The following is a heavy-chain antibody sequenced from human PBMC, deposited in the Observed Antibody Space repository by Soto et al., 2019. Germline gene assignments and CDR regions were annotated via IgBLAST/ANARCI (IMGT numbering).Heavy chain of an antibody. V-gene: IGHV4-39*07. CDR1: GGSLSSGPYS. Sequence: PSETLSLTCTVSGGSLSSGPYSWGWIRQPPEKGLEWIGTFSYSGSTYYNPSLESRVTISVDTSQNQVSLKLASVTTADTAVYYCAAPPRYWGQGTLVTVSS. J-gene: IGHJ4*02. CDR3: AAPPRY. CDR2: FSYSGST.